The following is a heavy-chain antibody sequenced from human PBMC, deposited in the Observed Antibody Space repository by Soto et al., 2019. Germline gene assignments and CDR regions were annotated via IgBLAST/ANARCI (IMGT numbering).Heavy chain of an antibody. CDR3: ARDRDPYYDFWSGPYFDY. CDR1: GFTFSSYW. CDR2: IKQDGSEK. Sequence: GGSLRLSCAAFGFTFSSYWMSWVRQAPGKGLEWVANIKQDGSEKYYVDSVKGRFTISRDNAKNSLYLQMNSLRAEDTAVYYCARDRDPYYDFWSGPYFDYWGQGTLVTVSS. V-gene: IGHV3-7*01. J-gene: IGHJ4*02. D-gene: IGHD3-3*01.